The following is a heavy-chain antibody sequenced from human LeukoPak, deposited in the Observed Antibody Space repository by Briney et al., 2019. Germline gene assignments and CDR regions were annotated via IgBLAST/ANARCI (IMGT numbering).Heavy chain of an antibody. Sequence: ASVKVSCKASGGTFSSYAISWVRQAPGQGLEWMGGIIPIFGTANYAQKFQGRVTITADESTSTAYMELNSLRAEDTAVYYCARAVGYCSSTSCPWAFDIWGQGTMVTVSS. J-gene: IGHJ3*02. D-gene: IGHD2-2*01. CDR2: IIPIFGTA. CDR3: ARAVGYCSSTSCPWAFDI. V-gene: IGHV1-69*13. CDR1: GGTFSSYA.